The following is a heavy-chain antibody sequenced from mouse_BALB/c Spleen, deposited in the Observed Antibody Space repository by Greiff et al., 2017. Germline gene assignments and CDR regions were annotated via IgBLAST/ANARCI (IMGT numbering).Heavy chain of an antibody. D-gene: IGHD2-1*01. V-gene: IGHV3-2*02. CDR1: GYSITSDYA. CDR2: ISYSGST. Sequence: EVMLVESGPGLVKPSQSLSLTCTVTGYSITSDYAWNWIRQFPGNKLEWMGYISYSGSTSYNPSLKSRISITRDTSKNQFFLQLNSVTTEDTATYYCARDGNYGDYYFDYWGQGTTLTVSS. CDR3: ARDGNYGDYYFDY. J-gene: IGHJ2*01.